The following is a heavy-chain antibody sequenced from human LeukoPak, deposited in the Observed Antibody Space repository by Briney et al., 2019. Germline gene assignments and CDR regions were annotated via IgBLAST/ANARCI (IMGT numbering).Heavy chain of an antibody. V-gene: IGHV3-21*01. CDR3: ARDPEDHYYYGMDV. CDR1: GFTFSSYS. J-gene: IGHJ6*02. CDR2: ISSSSSYI. D-gene: IGHD2-15*01. Sequence: GGSLRLSCAASGFTFSSYSMNWVRQAPGKGLEWVSSISSSSSYIYYADSVKGRFTISRDNAKNSLYLQMNSLRAEDTAEYYCARDPEDHYYYGMDVWGQGTTVTVSS.